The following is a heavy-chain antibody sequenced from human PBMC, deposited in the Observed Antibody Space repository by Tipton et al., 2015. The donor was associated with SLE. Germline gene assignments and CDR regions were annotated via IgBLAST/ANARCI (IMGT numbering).Heavy chain of an antibody. D-gene: IGHD3-3*01. V-gene: IGHV4-38-2*01. CDR1: GYSIRRGFY. CDR2: IYPTANT. Sequence: TLSLTCDVSGYSIRRGFYWGWIRQPPGKGLEWIGNIYPTANTYYNPSLKSRVTISVDTSNNQVSLKLKSVTAADTAVYFCASGGYDFPNWFDPWGQGTLVTVSS. J-gene: IGHJ5*02. CDR3: ASGGYDFPNWFDP.